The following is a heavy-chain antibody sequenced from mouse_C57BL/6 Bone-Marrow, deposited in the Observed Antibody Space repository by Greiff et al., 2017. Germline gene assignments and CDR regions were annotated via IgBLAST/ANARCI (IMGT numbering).Heavy chain of an antibody. CDR3: TTPRYFWFAY. Sequence: EVKLQESGAELVRPGASVKLSCTASGFNIKDDYMHWVKQRPEQGLEWIGWIDPENGDTEYASKFQGKATITADTSSNTAYLQLSSLTSEDTAVYYCTTPRYFWFAYWGQGTLVTVSA. CDR2: IDPENGDT. V-gene: IGHV14-4*01. J-gene: IGHJ3*01. CDR1: GFNIKDDY.